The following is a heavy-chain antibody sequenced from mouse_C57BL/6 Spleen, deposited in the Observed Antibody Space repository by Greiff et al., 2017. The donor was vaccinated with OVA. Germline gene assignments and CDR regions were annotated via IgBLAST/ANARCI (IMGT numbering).Heavy chain of an antibody. J-gene: IGHJ4*01. V-gene: IGHV1-69*01. CDR3: ARWLLHAMDY. CDR1: GYTFTSYW. CDR2: IDPSDSYT. Sequence: QVQLKQPGAELVMPGASVKLSCKASGYTFTSYWMHWVKQRPGQGLEWIGEIDPSDSYTNYNQKFKGKSTLTVDKSSSTAYMQLSSLTSEDSAVYYCARWLLHAMDYWGQGTSVTVSS. D-gene: IGHD2-3*01.